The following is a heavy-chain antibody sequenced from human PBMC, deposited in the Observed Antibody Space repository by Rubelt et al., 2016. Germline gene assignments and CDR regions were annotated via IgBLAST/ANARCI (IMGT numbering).Heavy chain of an antibody. CDR3: ARRHSDYHSYYFDY. J-gene: IGHJ4*02. CDR2: ISTSSSYM. CDR1: GFTLSAHS. V-gene: IGHV3-21*01. Sequence: CVASGFTLSAHSMNWVRQAPGRGLEWVSSISTSSSYMFYADSVKGRFTIPRDNAKNSLYLQMNDLRAEDTAVYYCARRHSDYHSYYFDYWGQGTLVTVSS. D-gene: IGHD5-12*01.